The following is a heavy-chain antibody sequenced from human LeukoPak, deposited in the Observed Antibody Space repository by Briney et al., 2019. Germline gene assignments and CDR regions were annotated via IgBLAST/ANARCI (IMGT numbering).Heavy chain of an antibody. CDR3: AKDLSSSWQATFDP. D-gene: IGHD6-13*01. V-gene: IGHV3-23*01. CDR1: GFTFSSYA. CDR2: ISGSGGST. Sequence: GGPLRLSCAASGFTFSSYAMSWVRQAPGKGLEWVSAISGSGGSTYYADSVKGRFTISRDNSKNTLYLQMNSLRAEDTAVYYCAKDLSSSWQATFDPWGQGTLVTVSS. J-gene: IGHJ5*02.